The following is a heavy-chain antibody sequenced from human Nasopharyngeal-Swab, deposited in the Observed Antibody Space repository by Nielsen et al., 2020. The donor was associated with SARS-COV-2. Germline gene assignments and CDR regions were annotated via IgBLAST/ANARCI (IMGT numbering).Heavy chain of an antibody. J-gene: IGHJ4*02. D-gene: IGHD4-17*01. CDR1: GFTFSSYS. Sequence: GESLKISCAASGFTFSSYSMNWVRQAPGKGLEWVSSISSSSSYIYYADSVKGRFTISRDNAKNSVFLQMDRLRVEDAAVYYCARSLGAEVLAVEHYWGQGTPVTVSS. CDR2: ISSSSSYI. V-gene: IGHV3-21*01. CDR3: ARSLGAEVLAVEHY.